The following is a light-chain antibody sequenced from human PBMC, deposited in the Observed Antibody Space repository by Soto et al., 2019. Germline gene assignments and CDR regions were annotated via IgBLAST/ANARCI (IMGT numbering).Light chain of an antibody. CDR2: ANN. J-gene: IGLJ2*01. V-gene: IGLV1-44*01. CDR3: AAWDDSLNGVT. Sequence: QSVLTQPPSASGTPGQRVTISCSGSNSNIGRNTVNWYQQLPGMAPKLLIFANNQRPSGVPDRFSGSKSGTSASLAISGLQSGDEADYYCAAWDDSLNGVTFGGGTKLTVL. CDR1: NSNIGRNT.